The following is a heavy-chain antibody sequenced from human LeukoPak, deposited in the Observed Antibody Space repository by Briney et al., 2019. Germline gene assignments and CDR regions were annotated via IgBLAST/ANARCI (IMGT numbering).Heavy chain of an antibody. J-gene: IGHJ4*02. Sequence: GGSLRLSCAASGFTFSDYYMSWIRQAPGKGLEWVSAISGSGGSTYYADSVKGRFTISRDNSKNTLYLQMNSLRAEDTAVYYCAKGVRNVAARPHFDYWGQGTLVTVSS. CDR3: AKGVRNVAARPHFDY. V-gene: IGHV3-23*01. D-gene: IGHD6-6*01. CDR2: ISGSGGST. CDR1: GFTFSDYY.